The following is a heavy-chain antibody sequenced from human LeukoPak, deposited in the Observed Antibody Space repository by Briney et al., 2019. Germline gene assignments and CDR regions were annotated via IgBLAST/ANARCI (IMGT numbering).Heavy chain of an antibody. J-gene: IGHJ3*02. CDR2: ISSSSSYI. Sequence: MPGGSLRLSCAASGFTFSSYSMNWVRQAPGKGLEWVSSISSSSSYIYYADSVKGRFTISRDNAKNSLYLQMNSLRAEDTAVYYCASLTMVRGVRAFDIWGQGTMVTVSS. D-gene: IGHD3-10*01. CDR3: ASLTMVRGVRAFDI. V-gene: IGHV3-21*01. CDR1: GFTFSSYS.